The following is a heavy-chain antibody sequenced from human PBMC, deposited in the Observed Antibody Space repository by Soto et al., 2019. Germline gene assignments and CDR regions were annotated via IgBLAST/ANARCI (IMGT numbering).Heavy chain of an antibody. J-gene: IGHJ3*02. CDR2: IYYSGST. CDR1: GGSISSYY. D-gene: IGHD4-17*01. CDR3: ARQRFYGDYGGSEDAFDI. V-gene: IGHV4-59*08. Sequence: PSETLSLTCTVSGGSISSYYWSWIRQPPGKGLEWIGYIYYSGSTNYNPSLKSRVTISVDTSKNHFSLKLSSVTAADTAVYYCARQRFYGDYGGSEDAFDIWGQGTMVTVSS.